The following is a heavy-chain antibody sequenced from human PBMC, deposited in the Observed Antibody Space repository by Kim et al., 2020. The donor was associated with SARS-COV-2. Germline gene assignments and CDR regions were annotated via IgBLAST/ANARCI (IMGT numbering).Heavy chain of an antibody. CDR3: ARERWLQSLFDY. D-gene: IGHD5-12*01. V-gene: IGHV3-30*04. J-gene: IGHJ4*02. CDR2: ISYDGSNK. CDR1: GFTFSSYA. Sequence: GGSLRLSCAASGFTFSSYAMHWVRQAPGKGLEWVAVISYDGSNKYHADSVKGRFTISRDNSKNTLYLQMNSLRAEDTAVYYCARERWLQSLFDYWGQGT.